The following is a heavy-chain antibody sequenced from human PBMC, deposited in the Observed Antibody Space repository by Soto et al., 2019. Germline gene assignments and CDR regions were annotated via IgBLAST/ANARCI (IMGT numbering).Heavy chain of an antibody. D-gene: IGHD2-15*01. CDR3: SRARPRDGYISLLSEFDM. J-gene: IGHJ3*02. Sequence: PSETLSLTCTVSGGSISSGYSSWIRQTPGKGLEWIGYVYSRVNTNYNPSPKSRVIISVDTSKTQFSLNLRFVTAADTVVYYCSRARPRDGYISLLSEFDMWGQGTMVNVSS. CDR2: VYSRVNT. V-gene: IGHV4-59*01. CDR1: GGSISSGY.